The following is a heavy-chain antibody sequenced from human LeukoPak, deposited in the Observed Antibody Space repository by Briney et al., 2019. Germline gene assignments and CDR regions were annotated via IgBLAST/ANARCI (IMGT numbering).Heavy chain of an antibody. CDR1: GGTFSSYA. CDR3: AREGTGYSSGWLDY. J-gene: IGHJ4*02. Sequence: SVKVSCKASGGTFSSYAISWVRQAPGQGLEWMGGIIPIFGTANYAQKFQGRVTITADESTSTAYMELSSLRVEDTAVYYCAREGTGYSSGWLDYWGQGTLVAVSS. D-gene: IGHD6-25*01. V-gene: IGHV1-69*13. CDR2: IIPIFGTA.